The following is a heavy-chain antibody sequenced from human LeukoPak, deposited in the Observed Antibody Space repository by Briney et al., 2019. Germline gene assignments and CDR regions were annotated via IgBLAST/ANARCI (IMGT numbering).Heavy chain of an antibody. CDR2: IYYSGST. V-gene: IGHV4-30-4*01. CDR1: GGSISSGDYY. J-gene: IGHJ5*02. Sequence: SSETLSLTCTVYGGSISSGDYYWSWPRQPQGKGLEWIAHIYYSGSTYYNPSLKTRVTISVDTSKNQFSLKLNSVTAADTAVYYCARDTKDIYCSGTTCSRYNWFDPWGQGTLVTVSS. CDR3: ARDTKDIYCSGTTCSRYNWFDP. D-gene: IGHD2-2*01.